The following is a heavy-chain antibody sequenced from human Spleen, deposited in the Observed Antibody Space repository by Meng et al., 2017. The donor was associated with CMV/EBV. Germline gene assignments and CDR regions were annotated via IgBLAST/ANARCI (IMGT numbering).Heavy chain of an antibody. CDR3: ARGGSGLLWFGENNWFDL. V-gene: IGHV4-31*02. D-gene: IGHD3-10*01. Sequence: ISSGGYYWNWIRQHPGKGLEWIGYISYTGSTYYNPSFESRVTISVDTSNNQFSLSLSSVTAADTAVYFCARGGSGLLWFGENNWFDLWGQGTLVTVSS. J-gene: IGHJ5*02. CDR1: ISSGGYY. CDR2: ISYTGST.